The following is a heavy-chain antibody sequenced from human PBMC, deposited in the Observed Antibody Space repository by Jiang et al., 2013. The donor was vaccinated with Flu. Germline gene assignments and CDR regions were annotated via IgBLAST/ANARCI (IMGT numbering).Heavy chain of an antibody. J-gene: IGHJ4*02. V-gene: IGHV3-21*01. CDR1: GFTFSSYS. CDR3: ARAPIPKDYGGNSNPLLDY. Sequence: VQLLESGGGLVKPGGSLRLSCAASGFTFSSYSMNWVRQAPGKGLEWVSSISSSSSYIYYADSVKGRFTISRDNAKNSLYLQMNSLRAEDTAVYYCARAPIPKDYGGNSNPLLDYWGQGTLVTVSS. D-gene: IGHD4-23*01. CDR2: ISSSSSYI.